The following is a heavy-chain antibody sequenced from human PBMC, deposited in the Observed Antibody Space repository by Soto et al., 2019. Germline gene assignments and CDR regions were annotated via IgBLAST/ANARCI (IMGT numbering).Heavy chain of an antibody. CDR2: ITWDAGGT. Sequence: GGNPGISCAAYGFTFDDYTMHWVRQAPGKGLEWVSLITWDAGGTHYADSVKGRFTVSRDNSKNSLYLQMNSLRTEDTAMYFFVSRYYHNAGAFYCGQGTMV. CDR1: GFTFDDYT. D-gene: IGHD3-22*01. J-gene: IGHJ3*01. V-gene: IGHV3-43*01. CDR3: VSRYYHNAGAFY.